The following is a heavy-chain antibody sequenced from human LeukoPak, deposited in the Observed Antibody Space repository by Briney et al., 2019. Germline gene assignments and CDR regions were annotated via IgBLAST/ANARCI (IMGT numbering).Heavy chain of an antibody. CDR2: IRSKTYGGTT. Sequence: GGSLRLSCAASGFTFNNAWMTWVRQAPGKGLEWVGFIRSKTYGGTTEYAASVKGRFTISRDDSKSIAYLQMNSLKTEDTAVYYCTRAPYYYDSSGYNFDYWGQGILVTVSS. J-gene: IGHJ4*02. CDR1: GFTFNNAW. D-gene: IGHD3-22*01. V-gene: IGHV3-49*04. CDR3: TRAPYYYDSSGYNFDY.